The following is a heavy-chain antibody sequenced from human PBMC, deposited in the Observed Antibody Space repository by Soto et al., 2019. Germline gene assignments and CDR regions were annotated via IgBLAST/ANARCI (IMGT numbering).Heavy chain of an antibody. V-gene: IGHV3-48*01. CDR1: GFTFSSYS. Sequence: HPGGSLRLSCAASGFTFSSYSMNWVRQAPGKGLEWVSYISSSSSTIYYADSVKGRFTISRDNAKNSLYLQMNSLRAEDTAVYYCARDTYYDFWSGSHMDVWGKGTTVTVSS. J-gene: IGHJ6*03. D-gene: IGHD3-3*01. CDR2: ISSSSSTI. CDR3: ARDTYYDFWSGSHMDV.